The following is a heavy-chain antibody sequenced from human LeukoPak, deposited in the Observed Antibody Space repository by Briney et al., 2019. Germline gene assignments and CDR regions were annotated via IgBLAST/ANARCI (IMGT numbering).Heavy chain of an antibody. V-gene: IGHV3-30*18. J-gene: IGHJ4*02. Sequence: QPGRSLRLSCAASGFTFGSYGMHCVRQAPGKGLEWVAFIAEDGSNEKYTDSVKGRFTISRDNSNNTLYLRMNSLRAEDTGVYYYAKDRETTSSGTFDYWGQGTLVTVSS. CDR1: GFTFGSYG. CDR3: AKDRETTSSGTFDY. D-gene: IGHD1-1*01. CDR2: IAEDGSNE.